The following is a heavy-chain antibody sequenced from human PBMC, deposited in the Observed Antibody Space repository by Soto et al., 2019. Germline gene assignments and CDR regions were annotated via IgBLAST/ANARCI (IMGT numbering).Heavy chain of an antibody. CDR1: GGTFSSDA. D-gene: IGHD6-13*01. Sequence: QVQLVQSGPEVKKPGSSVKVSCKASGGTFSSDAISWVRQAPGQGLEWMGGIIPIFGTANYAQKFQGRVMIPEDESRSTADMELSSLRSEDTAVYYGSTYSSRLYESGWYLDYWGHGTLVTVSS. V-gene: IGHV1-69*01. CDR2: IIPIFGTA. CDR3: STYSSRLYESGWYLDY. J-gene: IGHJ4*01.